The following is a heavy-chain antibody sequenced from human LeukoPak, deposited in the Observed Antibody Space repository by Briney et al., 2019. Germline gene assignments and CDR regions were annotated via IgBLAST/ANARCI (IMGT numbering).Heavy chain of an antibody. CDR2: IKQDGSEK. CDR1: GFTFSSYW. V-gene: IGHV3-7*01. CDR3: ARDQFRIAARLDWFDP. Sequence: GGSLRLSCAASGFTFSSYWMSWVRQAPGKGLEWVANIKQDGSEKYYVDSVKGRFTISRDNAKNSLYLQMSSLRAEDTAVYYCARDQFRIAARLDWFDPWGQGTLVTVSS. D-gene: IGHD6-6*01. J-gene: IGHJ5*02.